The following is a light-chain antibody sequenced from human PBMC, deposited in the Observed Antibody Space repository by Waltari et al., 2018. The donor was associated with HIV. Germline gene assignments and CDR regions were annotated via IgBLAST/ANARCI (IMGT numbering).Light chain of an antibody. J-gene: IGLJ2*01. CDR1: SSNIGSNY. Sequence: QSVLTQPPSASGTPGQRVSISCSGSSSNIGSNYVYWYQQVPGRAPKVVIYGNSNRPSGVPDRFSGSKSGSSASLVITGLQSEDEADYYCQSYDSNLSGLFGGGTKVTVL. V-gene: IGLV1-40*01. CDR2: GNS. CDR3: QSYDSNLSGL.